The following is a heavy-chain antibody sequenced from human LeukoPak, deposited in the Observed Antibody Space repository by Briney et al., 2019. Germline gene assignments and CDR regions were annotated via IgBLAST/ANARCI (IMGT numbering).Heavy chain of an antibody. J-gene: IGHJ5*02. V-gene: IGHV4-34*01. Sequence: SETLSLTCAVYGGSFSGYYWSWIRQTPGKGLEWIGEIKHSGSTNYNPSLKSRVTISVDTSKNQFSLKLSSVTAADTAVYYCARGRQYYGSGRGRNWFDPWGQGTLVTVSS. D-gene: IGHD3-10*01. CDR3: ARGRQYYGSGRGRNWFDP. CDR1: GGSFSGYY. CDR2: IKHSGST.